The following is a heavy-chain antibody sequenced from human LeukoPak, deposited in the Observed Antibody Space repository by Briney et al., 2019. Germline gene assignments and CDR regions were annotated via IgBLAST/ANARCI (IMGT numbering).Heavy chain of an antibody. CDR3: AKSGLNRFDY. Sequence: GGSLRLSCAASGFTFSSYSMNWVRQAPGKGLEWVSYISSSGTTIYYADSVKGRFTISRDNAKNSLYLQMNSLRAEDTAVYYCAKSGLNRFDYWGQGTLVTVSS. CDR2: ISSSGTTI. J-gene: IGHJ4*02. D-gene: IGHD2-15*01. CDR1: GFTFSSYS. V-gene: IGHV3-48*04.